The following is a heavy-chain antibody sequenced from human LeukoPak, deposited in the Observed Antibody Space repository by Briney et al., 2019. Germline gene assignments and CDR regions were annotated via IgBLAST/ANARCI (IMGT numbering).Heavy chain of an antibody. J-gene: IGHJ4*02. CDR1: GFTFSSYA. CDR3: ARYRWGRFGELSLTYFDY. D-gene: IGHD3-10*01. V-gene: IGHV3-30-3*01. CDR2: ISYDGSNK. Sequence: GRSLRLSCAASGFTFSSYAMHWVRQAPGDGLEWVAVISYDGSNKYYADSVKGRFTISRDNSKNTLYLQMNSLRAEDTAVYYCARYRWGRFGELSLTYFDYWGQGTLVTVPS.